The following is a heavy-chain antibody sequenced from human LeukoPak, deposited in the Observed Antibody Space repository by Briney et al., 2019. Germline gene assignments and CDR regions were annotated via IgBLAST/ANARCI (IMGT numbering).Heavy chain of an antibody. CDR1: GYSFTNYW. CDR2: IYPGDSGT. J-gene: IGHJ4*02. V-gene: IGHV5-51*01. D-gene: IGHD2-21*02. Sequence: GESLKISCEASGYSFTNYWIGWVRQMPGKGLEWMGIIYPGDSGTRYSPSFQGQVTISADKSISTAYLQWSGLKASDTAMYYCARQIYCGGDCYSDYYFDYWGQGTLVTVSS. CDR3: ARQIYCGGDCYSDYYFDY.